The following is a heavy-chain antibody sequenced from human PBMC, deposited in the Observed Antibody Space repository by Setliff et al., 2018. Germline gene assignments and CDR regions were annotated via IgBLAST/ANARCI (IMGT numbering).Heavy chain of an antibody. CDR2: ISGYNGNT. D-gene: IGHD2-8*01. CDR1: GYTFANSI. CDR3: ERLVRYCTQRACQRTQDADL. V-gene: IGHV1-18*04. J-gene: IGHJ5*02. Sequence: RASVKVSCKASGYTFANSIVSWVRQAPGQGLEWMGWISGYNGNTYINEKFQGRLSMTTDTSTNTGYMELRNLTPDDTAVYFCERLVRYCTQRACQRTQDADLWGQGTQVTVSS.